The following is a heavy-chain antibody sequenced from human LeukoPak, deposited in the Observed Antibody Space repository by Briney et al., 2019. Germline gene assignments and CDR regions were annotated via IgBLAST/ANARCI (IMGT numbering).Heavy chain of an antibody. V-gene: IGHV4-39*07. CDR3: ARARLGIFAFDI. D-gene: IGHD7-27*01. Sequence: TPSETLSLTCTVSGGSISSSSFYWGWIRQPPGKGLEWIGSIYYSGSTYYNPSLKSRVTISVDTSKNQFSLKLSSVTAADTAVYYCARARLGIFAFDIWGQGTMVTVSS. CDR2: IYYSGST. J-gene: IGHJ3*02. CDR1: GGSISSSSFY.